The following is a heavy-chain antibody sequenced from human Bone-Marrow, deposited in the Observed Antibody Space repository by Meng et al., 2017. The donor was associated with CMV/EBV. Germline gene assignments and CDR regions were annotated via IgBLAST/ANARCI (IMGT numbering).Heavy chain of an antibody. CDR1: GFTFSSYW. CDR3: ARGPHDYYDSSGYYY. J-gene: IGHJ4*02. D-gene: IGHD3-22*01. Sequence: GESPKISCAASGFTFSSYWMHWVRQAPGKGLVWVSRINSDGSSTSYADSVKGRFTISRDNAENTLYLQMNSLRAEDTAVYYCARGPHDYYDSSGYYYWGQGTLVTVSS. V-gene: IGHV3-74*01. CDR2: INSDGSST.